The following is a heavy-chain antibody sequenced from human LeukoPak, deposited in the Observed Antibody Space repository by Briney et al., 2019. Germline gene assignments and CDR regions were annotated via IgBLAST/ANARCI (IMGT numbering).Heavy chain of an antibody. V-gene: IGHV1-24*01. J-gene: IGHJ4*02. Sequence: ASVKVSCKVSGYTLTELSMHWVRQAPGKGLEWMGGFDPEDGETIYAQKFQGRVTMTEDTSTDTAYMELSSLRSEDTAVYYCATALGTTVTPSSDYWGQGTLVTVSS. D-gene: IGHD4-17*01. CDR3: ATALGTTVTPSSDY. CDR2: FDPEDGET. CDR1: GYTLTELS.